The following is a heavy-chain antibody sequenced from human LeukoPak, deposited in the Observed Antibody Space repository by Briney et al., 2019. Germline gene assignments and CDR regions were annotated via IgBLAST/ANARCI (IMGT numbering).Heavy chain of an antibody. D-gene: IGHD3-9*01. CDR3: ARVRGDRDILTGYFKLYFDY. Sequence: GGSLRLSCAASGFSFNTYRMTWVRQAPGKGLEWVANIKQDGSEKDYVDSVKGRFTISRDNGKNSLYLEMNSLRGDDTAVYYCARVRGDRDILTGYFKLYFDYWGQGTLVTVSS. V-gene: IGHV3-7*04. J-gene: IGHJ4*02. CDR2: IKQDGSEK. CDR1: GFSFNTYR.